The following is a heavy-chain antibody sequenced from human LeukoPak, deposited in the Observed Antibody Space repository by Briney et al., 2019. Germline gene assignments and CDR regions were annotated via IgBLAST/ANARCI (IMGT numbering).Heavy chain of an antibody. CDR3: ARRIAAAATGNYYSYGMDV. V-gene: IGHV3-30*04. CDR2: ISYDGNTK. Sequence: GRSLRLSCAASGFTFSNYAMHWVRQAPGKGLEWVTVISYDGNTKYYVDSVKGRFTISRDNSNNTLYLQMNSLRAEDTALYYCARRIAAAATGNYYSYGMDVWGQGTTVTVSS. J-gene: IGHJ6*02. D-gene: IGHD6-13*01. CDR1: GFTFSNYA.